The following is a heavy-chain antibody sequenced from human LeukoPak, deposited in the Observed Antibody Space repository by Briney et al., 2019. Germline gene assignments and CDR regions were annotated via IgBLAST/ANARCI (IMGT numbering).Heavy chain of an antibody. CDR2: IYTSGST. V-gene: IGHV4-61*02. Sequence: SETLSLTCTVSGGSISSGSYYWSWIRQPAGKGLEWIGRIYTSGSTNYNPSLKSRVTISVDTSKNQFSLKLSSVTAADTAVYYCARIDSSGWSVYYYYYMDVWGKGTTVTISS. CDR1: GGSISSGSYY. J-gene: IGHJ6*03. CDR3: ARIDSSGWSVYYYYYMDV. D-gene: IGHD6-19*01.